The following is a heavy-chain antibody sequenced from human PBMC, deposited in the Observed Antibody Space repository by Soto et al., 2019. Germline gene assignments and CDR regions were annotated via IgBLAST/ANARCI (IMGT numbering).Heavy chain of an antibody. CDR3: VRPLPSGRNYGMDV. CDR2: IYNDGTT. D-gene: IGHD3-10*01. V-gene: IGHV3-53*01. J-gene: IGHJ6*02. CDR1: GLSVRNNY. Sequence: EVQLEESGGGLIQPGGSLRLSCTASGLSVRNNYMSWVRQAPGMGLEWVSVIYNDGTTYYADSVKGRFTLSRDTSKNTLSLQMDSLRAEDTAVYYCVRPLPSGRNYGMDVWGQGTTLTVSS.